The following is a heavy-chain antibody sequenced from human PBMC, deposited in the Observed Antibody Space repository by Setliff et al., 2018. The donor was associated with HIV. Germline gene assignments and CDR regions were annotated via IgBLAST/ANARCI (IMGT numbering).Heavy chain of an antibody. CDR1: GYTFTDFY. CDR3: AREGSPIYYFDY. J-gene: IGHJ4*02. D-gene: IGHD3-10*01. CDR2: INPKSGGP. Sequence: ASVKVSCKASGYTFTDFYISWVRQAPGGGLEWMGWINPKSGGPNYAQKFQGRVTMTSDTSITTAYMEMTGLRSDDTAVYYCAREGSPIYYFDYWSQGTLVTSPQ. V-gene: IGHV1-2*02.